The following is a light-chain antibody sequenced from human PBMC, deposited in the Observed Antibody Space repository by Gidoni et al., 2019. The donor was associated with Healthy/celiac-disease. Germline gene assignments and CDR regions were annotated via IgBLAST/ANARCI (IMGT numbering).Light chain of an antibody. J-gene: IGLJ3*02. CDR3: QAWDSSTAGV. CDR2: QDS. Sequence: SYELPQPPSVSVSPGKTASITCSGDNLRDKYVCWYQPKPGQSPVLVIYQDSKRTSGIPERVSGSNSGNTATLTIGGTQAMDEADYYCQAWDSSTAGVFGGGTKLTVL. V-gene: IGLV3-1*01. CDR1: NLRDKY.